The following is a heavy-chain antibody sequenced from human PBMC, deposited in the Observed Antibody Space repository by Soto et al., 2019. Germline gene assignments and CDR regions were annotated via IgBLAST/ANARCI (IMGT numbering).Heavy chain of an antibody. V-gene: IGHV1-2*04. J-gene: IGHJ5*02. CDR1: GYTFTGYY. CDR2: INPNSGGT. D-gene: IGHD2-15*01. Sequence: ASVKVSCKTSGYTFTGYYMHWVRQAPGQGLEWMGWINPNSGGTNYAQKFQGWVTMTRDTSISTAYMELSRLRSEDTAVYYCARACAGYCSGGSRQPYFAPWGQGTPVTVSS. CDR3: ARACAGYCSGGSRQPYFAP.